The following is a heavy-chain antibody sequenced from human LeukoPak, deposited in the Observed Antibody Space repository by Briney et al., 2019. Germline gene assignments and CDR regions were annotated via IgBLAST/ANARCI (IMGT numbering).Heavy chain of an antibody. CDR1: GGTFTIYA. V-gene: IGHV1-8*02. J-gene: IGHJ3*01. D-gene: IGHD6-25*01. CDR2: MNPNNGHT. Sequence: ASETVSFKASGGTFTIYAISWVRQAPGQGLAWMGWMNPNNGHTGYAQEYQGRVTMTRDTSISTAYMELSRLRSDDTAVYYCARPRGYSSATDAFDLWGQGTMVTVSS. CDR3: ARPRGYSSATDAFDL.